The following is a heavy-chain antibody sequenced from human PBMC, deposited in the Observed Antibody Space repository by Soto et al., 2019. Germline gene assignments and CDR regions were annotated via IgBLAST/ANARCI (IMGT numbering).Heavy chain of an antibody. CDR2: IYYSGST. V-gene: IGHV4-39*01. CDR1: GGSISSSSYY. CDR3: ATYGGNSFDY. Sequence: SETLSLTCTVSGGSISSSSYYWGWSRQPPGKGLEWIGSIYYSGSTYYNPSLKSRVTISVDTSKNQFSLKLSSVTAADTAVYYCATYGGNSFDYWGQGTLVTVSS. J-gene: IGHJ4*02. D-gene: IGHD2-21*02.